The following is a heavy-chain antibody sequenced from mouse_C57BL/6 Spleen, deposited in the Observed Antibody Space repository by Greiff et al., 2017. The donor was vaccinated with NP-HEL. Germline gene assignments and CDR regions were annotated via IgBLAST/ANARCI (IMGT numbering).Heavy chain of an antibody. V-gene: IGHV8-12*01. J-gene: IGHJ2*01. CDR1: GFSLSTSGMG. D-gene: IGHD1-1*01. CDR2: IYWDDDK. CDR3: ARARYYYGSSYEDY. Sequence: QVTLKESGPGILQSSQTLSLTCSFSGFSLSTSGMGVSWIRQPSGKGLEWLAHIYWDDDKRYNPSLKSRPTISKDTSRNQVFLKITSVDTADTATYYCARARYYYGSSYEDYWGQGTTLTVTS.